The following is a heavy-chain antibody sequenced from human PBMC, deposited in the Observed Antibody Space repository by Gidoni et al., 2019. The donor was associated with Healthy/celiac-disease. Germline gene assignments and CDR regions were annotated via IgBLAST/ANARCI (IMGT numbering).Heavy chain of an antibody. Sequence: QVQRVESGGGVVQPGRSLRLSCAASGLTFSSYGMHWVRQAPGKGLEWVAVISYDGSNKYYADSVKGRFTISRDNSKNTLYLQMNSLRAEDTAVYYCASHRAGSGPPPGAFDIWGQGTMVTVSS. CDR1: GLTFSSYG. D-gene: IGHD6-13*01. CDR2: ISYDGSNK. V-gene: IGHV3-30*03. CDR3: ASHRAGSGPPPGAFDI. J-gene: IGHJ3*02.